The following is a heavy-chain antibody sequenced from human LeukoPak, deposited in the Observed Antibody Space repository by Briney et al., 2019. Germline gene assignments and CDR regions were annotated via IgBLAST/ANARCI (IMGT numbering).Heavy chain of an antibody. V-gene: IGHV3-30*18. J-gene: IGHJ4*02. CDR2: ISYDGSNK. Sequence: GGSLRLSCAASGFTFSSYGMHWVRQAPGKGLEWVAVISYDGSNKYYADSVKGRFTISRDNSKNTLYLQMNSLRAEDTAVYYCAKASMVRGVIDYWGQGTLVTVSS. CDR3: AKASMVRGVIDY. CDR1: GFTFSSYG. D-gene: IGHD3-10*01.